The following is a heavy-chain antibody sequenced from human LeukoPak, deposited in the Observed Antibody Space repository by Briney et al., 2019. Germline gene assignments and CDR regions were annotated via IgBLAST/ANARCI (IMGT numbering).Heavy chain of an antibody. J-gene: IGHJ6*02. V-gene: IGHV5-10-1*01. CDR3: ARLDSSSYNDTVYYYYGMDV. D-gene: IGHD6-13*01. Sequence: KSGESLKISCRGSGYSFTTYWIGWVRQMPGKGLEWMGRIDPSDSYTNYSPSFQGHVTISADKSISTAYLQWSSLKASDTAMYYCARLDSSSYNDTVYYYYGMDVWGQGTTVTVSS. CDR2: IDPSDSYT. CDR1: GYSFTTYW.